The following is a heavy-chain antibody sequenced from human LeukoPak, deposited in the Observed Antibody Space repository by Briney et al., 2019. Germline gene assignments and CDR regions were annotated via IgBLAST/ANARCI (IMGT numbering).Heavy chain of an antibody. D-gene: IGHD2-15*01. CDR3: VRDYCSGVTCYDGY. CDR2: VKQDGSEK. J-gene: IGHJ4*02. Sequence: PGGSLRLSCAASGFTFRNYWMSWVRQAPGKGPEWLANVKQDGSEKYYVDSVKGRFTISRDNVKNSVYLQMNSLRAEDTAVYYCVRDYCSGVTCYDGYWGQGTLVAVSS. V-gene: IGHV3-7*04. CDR1: GFTFRNYW.